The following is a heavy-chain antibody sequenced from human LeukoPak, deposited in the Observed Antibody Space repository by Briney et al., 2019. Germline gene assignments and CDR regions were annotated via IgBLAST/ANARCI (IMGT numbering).Heavy chain of an antibody. CDR1: GFTFDDYA. D-gene: IGHD5-24*01. Sequence: PGGSLRLSCAASGFTFDDYAMHWVRQAPGKGLEWVSGISWNSGSIGYADSVKGRFTISRDNAKNSLYLQMNSLRAEDTAVYYCARDRRVVEMATIVDWFDPWGQGTLVTVSS. V-gene: IGHV3-9*01. J-gene: IGHJ5*02. CDR3: ARDRRVVEMATIVDWFDP. CDR2: ISWNSGSI.